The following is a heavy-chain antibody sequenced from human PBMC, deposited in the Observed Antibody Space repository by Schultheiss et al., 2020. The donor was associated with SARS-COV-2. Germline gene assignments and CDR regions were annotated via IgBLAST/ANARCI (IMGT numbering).Heavy chain of an antibody. CDR2: INAGNGNT. CDR1: GGTFSSYA. V-gene: IGHV1-3*01. D-gene: IGHD6-13*01. CDR3: ARNIAAAGTNYYYYYGMDV. J-gene: IGHJ6*02. Sequence: ASVKVSCKASGGTFSSYAISWVRQAPGQGLEWMGWINAGNGNTKYSQKFQGRVTITRDTSASTAYMELSSLRSEDTAVYYCARNIAAAGTNYYYYYGMDVWGQGTTVTVSS.